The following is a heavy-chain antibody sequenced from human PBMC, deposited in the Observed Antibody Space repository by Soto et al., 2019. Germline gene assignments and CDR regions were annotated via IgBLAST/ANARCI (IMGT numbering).Heavy chain of an antibody. D-gene: IGHD3-10*01. CDR1: GFTFSDAW. Sequence: GGSLRLSCAASGFTFSDAWMSWVRQAPGKGLEWVGLIKKKTDGGTTDYAAPVKGRFTISRDDSKNTVYLQMSSLKTEDTAVYYCARDWGGLGYWGQGTLVTVS. CDR3: ARDWGGLGY. J-gene: IGHJ4*02. CDR2: IKKKTDGGTT. V-gene: IGHV3-15*01.